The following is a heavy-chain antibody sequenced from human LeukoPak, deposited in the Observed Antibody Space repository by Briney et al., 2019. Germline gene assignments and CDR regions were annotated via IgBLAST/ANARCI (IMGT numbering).Heavy chain of an antibody. Sequence: PGGSLRLSCAASGFTFNTYGMHWVRQAPGKGLEWVAFIRFDGSNEYYADSVKGRFTISRDNSKNTLYLQMNSPRAEDTAVYYCAKDSFPAGHNWNNYYFDYWGQGTLVTVSS. D-gene: IGHD1/OR15-1a*01. V-gene: IGHV3-30*02. CDR2: IRFDGSNE. CDR3: AKDSFPAGHNWNNYYFDY. CDR1: GFTFNTYG. J-gene: IGHJ4*02.